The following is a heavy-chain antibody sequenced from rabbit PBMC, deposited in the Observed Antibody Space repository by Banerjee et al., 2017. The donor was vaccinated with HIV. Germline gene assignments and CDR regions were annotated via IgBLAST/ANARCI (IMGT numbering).Heavy chain of an antibody. V-gene: IGHV1S45*01. D-gene: IGHD4-1*01. CDR3: ARDGSGWGANFNL. CDR2: IDAGYRAKT. CDR1: GFDFSSYW. Sequence: QEQLKETGGGLVQPGGTLTLSCKASGFDFSSYWMYWVRQARGKGLEWIACIDAGYRAKTYYASWAKGRFTVSKTSSTTVTLQMTSLTAADTATYFCARDGSGWGANFNLWGQGTLVTVS. J-gene: IGHJ4*01.